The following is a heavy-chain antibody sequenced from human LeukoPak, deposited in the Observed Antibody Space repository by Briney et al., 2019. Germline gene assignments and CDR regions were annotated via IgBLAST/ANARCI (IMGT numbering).Heavy chain of an antibody. Sequence: SETLSLTCSVSGGSMNTHYWNWIRQPAGKGLEWIGRIYTSGSTNHNPSLKSRVIMSLDTSKSQFSLSLSSVTAADTAVYYCARQTGSYRKDAFDIWGQGTMVTVSS. J-gene: IGHJ3*02. CDR1: GGSMNTHY. D-gene: IGHD1-26*01. CDR3: ARQTGSYRKDAFDI. V-gene: IGHV4-4*07. CDR2: IYTSGST.